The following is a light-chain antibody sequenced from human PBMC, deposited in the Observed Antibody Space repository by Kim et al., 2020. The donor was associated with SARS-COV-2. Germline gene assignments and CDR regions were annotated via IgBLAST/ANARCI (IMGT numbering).Light chain of an antibody. CDR1: QGISNY. Sequence: DIQMTQSPSSLSASVGDGVTITCRASQGISNYLAWYQQKPGRVPRVLIYSASTLLSGVPSRFSGSRSGTDFTLTISSLQPEDVATYYCQKYDSARWRVGRRAKVDIK. CDR2: SAS. V-gene: IGKV1-27*01. CDR3: QKYDSARWR. J-gene: IGKJ1*01.